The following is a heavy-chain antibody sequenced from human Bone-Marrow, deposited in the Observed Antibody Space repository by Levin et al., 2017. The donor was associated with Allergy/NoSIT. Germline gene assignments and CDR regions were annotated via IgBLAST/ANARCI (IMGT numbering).Heavy chain of an antibody. V-gene: IGHV3-21*01. CDR2: ISSSSSYI. J-gene: IGHJ4*02. CDR3: ARRHLISSGANYYGSGSYLDY. Sequence: PGGSLRLSCAASGFTFSSYSMNWVRQAPGKGLEWVSSISSSSSYIYYADSVKGRFTISRDNAKNSLYLQMNSLRAEDTAVYYCARRHLISSGANYYGSGSYLDYWGQGTLVTVSS. D-gene: IGHD3-10*01. CDR1: GFTFSSYS.